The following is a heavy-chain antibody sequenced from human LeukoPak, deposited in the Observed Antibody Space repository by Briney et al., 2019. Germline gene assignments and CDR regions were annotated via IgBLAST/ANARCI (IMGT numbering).Heavy chain of an antibody. CDR2: IYYSGST. D-gene: IGHD2-15*01. J-gene: IGHJ6*03. V-gene: IGHV4-59*01. Sequence: SETLSLTCTVSGGSISSYYWSWIRQPPGKGLEWIGYIYYSGSTNYNPSLKSRVTISVDTSKNQFSLKLSSVTAADTAVYYCARDKFVEGSMDVWGKGITVTVSS. CDR1: GGSISSYY. CDR3: ARDKFVEGSMDV.